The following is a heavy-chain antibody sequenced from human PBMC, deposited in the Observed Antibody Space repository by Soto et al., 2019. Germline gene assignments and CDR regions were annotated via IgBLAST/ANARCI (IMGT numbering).Heavy chain of an antibody. CDR1: RFSFSSYA. CDR2: ITSSGDRT. V-gene: IGHV3-23*01. CDR3: ARDHCSSTSCRGYYFDY. Sequence: EEQLLESGGGLVQPGGSLRLSCVDSRFSFSSYAMSWVRQAPGKGLEWVSSITSSGDRTHYADSVKGRFTISRDNAKNSLYLQMNSLRDEDTAVYYCARDHCSSTSCRGYYFDYWGQGTLVTVSS. J-gene: IGHJ4*02. D-gene: IGHD2-2*01.